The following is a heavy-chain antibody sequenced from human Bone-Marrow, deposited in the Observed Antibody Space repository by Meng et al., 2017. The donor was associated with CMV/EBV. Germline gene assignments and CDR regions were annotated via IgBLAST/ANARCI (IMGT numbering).Heavy chain of an antibody. J-gene: IGHJ6*02. D-gene: IGHD2-2*01. CDR2: IYSGGST. Sequence: GESLKISCAASGFTVSSNYMSWVRQAPGKGLEWVSVIYSGGSTYYADSVKGRFTISRDNSKNTLYLQMNSLRAEDTAVYYCARVSHPSYCSSTSCEPFYYYYYGMDVWGQGTTVTVSS. CDR3: ARVSHPSYCSSTSCEPFYYYYYGMDV. CDR1: GFTVSSNY. V-gene: IGHV3-53*01.